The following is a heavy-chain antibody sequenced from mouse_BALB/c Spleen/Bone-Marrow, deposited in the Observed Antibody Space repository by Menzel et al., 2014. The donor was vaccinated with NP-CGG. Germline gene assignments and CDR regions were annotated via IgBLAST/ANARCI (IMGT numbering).Heavy chain of an antibody. CDR2: SRNKANDYTT. J-gene: IGHJ4*01. D-gene: IGHD2-4*01. CDR3: ARDALDSDRGGTMDY. Sequence: EVKVVESGGDLVQPGGSLRLSCATSGFTFSDFYMEWVRQTPGKRLEWIATSRNKANDYTTEYSVSVKGRFIVSRDTSQSILSLLRNALRVEDTAIYYCARDALDSDRGGTMDYWGQGTSVTVSS. V-gene: IGHV7-1*02. CDR1: GFTFSDFY.